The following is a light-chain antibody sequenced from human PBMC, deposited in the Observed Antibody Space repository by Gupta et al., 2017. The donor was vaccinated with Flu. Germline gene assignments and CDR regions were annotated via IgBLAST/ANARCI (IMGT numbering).Light chain of an antibody. CDR3: QQFESAPFT. V-gene: IGKV3-20*01. CDR2: GAS. J-gene: IGKJ4*01. CDR1: QSVGINY. Sequence: EIVLTQFPGTLSLSPGERATISCRASQSVGINYLAWYQQKPGQAPRLLIYGASSRPTGIRDRFSGSVSGSGTDFTLTISRLEPEDFAVYYCQQFESAPFTFGGGTKVEI.